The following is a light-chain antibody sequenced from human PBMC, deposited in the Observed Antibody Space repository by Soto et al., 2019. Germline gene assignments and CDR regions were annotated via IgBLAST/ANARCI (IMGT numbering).Light chain of an antibody. CDR1: QSISSRY. Sequence: EIVLTQSPGTLPLSPGERATLSCRASQSISSRYLAWYQQKPGRAPRLLIYDASNRATGTPDRFSGSGSGTDFTLTISRLEPEDFAVFYCQHYGSSPLAITFGQGTRLEIK. CDR3: QHYGSSPLAIT. V-gene: IGKV3-20*01. CDR2: DAS. J-gene: IGKJ5*01.